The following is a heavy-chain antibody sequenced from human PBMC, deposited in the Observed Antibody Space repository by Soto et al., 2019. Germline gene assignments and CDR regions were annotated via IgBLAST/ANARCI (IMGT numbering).Heavy chain of an antibody. J-gene: IGHJ6*02. CDR2: INHSGST. D-gene: IGHD2-2*01. CDR1: GGSFSGYY. Sequence: QVQLQQWGAGLLKPSETLSLTCAVYGGSFSGYYWSWIRQPPGKGLEWIGEINHSGSTNYNPSLKSRVTISVDTSKNQFSLKLSSVTAADTAVYYCARGPYCSSPSCPLMDVWGQGTTVTVSS. V-gene: IGHV4-34*01. CDR3: ARGPYCSSPSCPLMDV.